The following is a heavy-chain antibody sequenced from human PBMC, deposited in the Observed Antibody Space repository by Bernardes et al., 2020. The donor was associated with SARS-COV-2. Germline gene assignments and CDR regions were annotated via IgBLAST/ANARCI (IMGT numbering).Heavy chain of an antibody. J-gene: IGHJ2*01. CDR3: ARDRRSVGLSNQDWYFDL. CDR2: IIPIFGTA. Sequence: SVKVSCKASGGTFSSYAISWVRQAPGQGLEWMGGIIPIFGTANYAQKFQGRVTITADESTSTAYMELSSLRSEDTAVYYCARDRRSVGLSNQDWYFDLWGRGTLVTVSS. V-gene: IGHV1-69*13. D-gene: IGHD3-3*01. CDR1: GGTFSSYA.